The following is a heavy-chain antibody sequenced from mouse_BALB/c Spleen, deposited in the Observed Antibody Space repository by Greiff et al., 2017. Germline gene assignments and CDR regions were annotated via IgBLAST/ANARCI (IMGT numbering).Heavy chain of an antibody. CDR3: ARDIGDYDGAWLAY. Sequence: EVMLVESGGGLVKPGGSLKLSCAASGFTFSDYYMYWVRQTPEKRLEWVATISDGGSYTYYPDSVKGRFTISRDNAKNNLYLQMSSLKSEDTAMFYCARDIGDYDGAWLAYWGQGTLVTVSA. J-gene: IGHJ3*01. CDR2: ISDGGSYT. CDR1: GFTFSDYY. D-gene: IGHD2-4*01. V-gene: IGHV5-4*02.